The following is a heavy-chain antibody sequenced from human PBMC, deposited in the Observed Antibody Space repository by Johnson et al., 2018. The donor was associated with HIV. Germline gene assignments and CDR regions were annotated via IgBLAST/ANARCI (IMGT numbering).Heavy chain of an antibody. D-gene: IGHD1-1*01. CDR3: ARDHEAVPGAFDI. CDR1: GFTFSSYT. V-gene: IGHV3-30*04. Sequence: QVQLVESGGGVVQPGRSLRLSCVVSGFTFSSYTMHWVRQAPGKGLEWVAVIWYDGSNKYYADSVKGRFTISRDNSKNTLYLQMNSLRAEDTAVYYCARDHEAVPGAFDIWGQGTMVTVSS. CDR2: IWYDGSNK. J-gene: IGHJ3*02.